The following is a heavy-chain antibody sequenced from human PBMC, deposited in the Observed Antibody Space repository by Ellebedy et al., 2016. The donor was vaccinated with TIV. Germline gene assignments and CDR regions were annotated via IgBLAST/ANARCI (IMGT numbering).Heavy chain of an antibody. CDR2: VYYTWTT. Sequence: MPSETLSLTCTVSGGSVSSSSDYWAWVRQPPGKGLEWIGTVYYTWTTYYNPSLKSRVTLSVDTSKNQFSLKLSSVTATDPAVYYCARHSAYSESGGGGIDYWGQGTLVTVSS. V-gene: IGHV4-39*01. CDR1: GGSVSSSSDY. D-gene: IGHD1-26*01. CDR3: ARHSAYSESGGGGIDY. J-gene: IGHJ4*02.